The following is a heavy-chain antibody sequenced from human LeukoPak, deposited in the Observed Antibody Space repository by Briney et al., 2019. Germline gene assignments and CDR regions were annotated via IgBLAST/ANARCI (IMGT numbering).Heavy chain of an antibody. CDR3: AKDSAVPRPRDYYGMDV. CDR2: INTNNGNP. D-gene: IGHD6-19*01. Sequence: ASVKVSCKAFGYSFNSFAINWVRQAPGQGLEWMGWINTNNGNPTYAQGFTGRLVFSLDTSVSTAYLQISSLKTEDTAVYYCAKDSAVPRPRDYYGMDVWGQGTTVTVSS. CDR1: GYSFNSFA. V-gene: IGHV7-4-1*02. J-gene: IGHJ6*02.